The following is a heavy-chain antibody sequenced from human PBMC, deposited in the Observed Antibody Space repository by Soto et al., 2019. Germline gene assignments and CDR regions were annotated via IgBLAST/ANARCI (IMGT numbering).Heavy chain of an antibody. J-gene: IGHJ4*02. CDR2: IYYSGST. CDR3: ARRSGPGFDY. Sequence: QVQLQESGPGLVKPSETLSLTCTVSGGSISSYYWSWIRQPPGKGLEWIGYIYYSGSTNYNPSLQRLVTISLDPSKNHFSLKLSSVTAADPPVYYCARRSGPGFDYGGQGTLVTVS. CDR1: GGSISSYY. V-gene: IGHV4-59*12.